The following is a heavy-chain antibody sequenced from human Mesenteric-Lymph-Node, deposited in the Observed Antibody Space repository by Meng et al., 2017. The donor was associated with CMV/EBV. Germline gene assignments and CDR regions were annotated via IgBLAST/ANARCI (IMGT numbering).Heavy chain of an antibody. CDR1: GFSVTNNY. Sequence: GESLKISCAASGFSVTNNYMSWVRQAPGKGLEWVSVIHRRGDTYYADSVKGRFTISRDNSQNTLYLQMSSLRTEDTALYYCARDEGYLSTWWDWGQGTLVTVSS. CDR2: IHRRGDT. CDR3: ARDEGYLSTWWD. V-gene: IGHV3-53*01. D-gene: IGHD6-13*01. J-gene: IGHJ4*02.